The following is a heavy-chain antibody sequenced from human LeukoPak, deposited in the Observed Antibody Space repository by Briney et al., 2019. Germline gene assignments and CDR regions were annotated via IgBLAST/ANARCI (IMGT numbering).Heavy chain of an antibody. CDR3: TRVGYIDEGIDY. Sequence: PGGSLRLSCVASGFPFSSYWMTWVRQAPGKGLEWVANIKQDGSKKSYVDSVKGRFTISRDNAKNSLYLRMNSLGAEDTAIYYCTRVGYIDEGIDYWGQGTLVTVSS. CDR1: GFPFSSYW. D-gene: IGHD5-24*01. CDR2: IKQDGSKK. J-gene: IGHJ4*02. V-gene: IGHV3-7*04.